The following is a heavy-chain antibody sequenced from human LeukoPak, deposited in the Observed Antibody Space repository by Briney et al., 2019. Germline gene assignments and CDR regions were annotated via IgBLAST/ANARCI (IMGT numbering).Heavy chain of an antibody. CDR2: INHSGST. CDR1: GGSFSGYY. D-gene: IGHD7-27*01. CDR3: ARSPIAYHSGADYYYFYGRDV. J-gene: IGHJ6*01. Sequence: SETLSLTCTVYGGSFSGYYWSWIRQPPGKGLEWIGEINHSGSTNYNPSLNSRVTISVDTSKNQFSLKLRSVTAADTAVYYCARSPIAYHSGADYYYFYGRDV. V-gene: IGHV4-34*01.